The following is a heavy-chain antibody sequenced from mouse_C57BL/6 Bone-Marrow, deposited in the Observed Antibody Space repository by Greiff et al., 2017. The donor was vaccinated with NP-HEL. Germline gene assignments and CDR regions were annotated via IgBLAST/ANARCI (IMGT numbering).Heavy chain of an antibody. CDR3: KRGRNWGMFAY. V-gene: IGHV1-15*01. CDR1: GYTFTDYE. D-gene: IGHD4-1*01. Sequence: QVQLQQSGAELVRPGASVTLSCKASGYTFTDYEMHWVKQTPVHGLEWIGAIDPETGGTAYNQKFKGKAILTADKSSSTAYMELRSLTSEDSAVYYCKRGRNWGMFAYWGQGTLVTVSA. J-gene: IGHJ3*01. CDR2: IDPETGGT.